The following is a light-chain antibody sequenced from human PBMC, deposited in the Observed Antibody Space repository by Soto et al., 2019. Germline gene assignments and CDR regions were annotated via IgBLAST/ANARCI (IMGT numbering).Light chain of an antibody. CDR3: HQYNNWPPYT. J-gene: IGKJ2*01. Sequence: EIVMTQSPATLSVFPXEXXTXSCRASQSISTNLAWYQQKPGRAPRLLIYGASARATGIPARFSGSGSGTEFTLTISSLQSEDFAVYYCHQYNNWPPYTFGQGTKLEIK. CDR1: QSISTN. CDR2: GAS. V-gene: IGKV3-15*01.